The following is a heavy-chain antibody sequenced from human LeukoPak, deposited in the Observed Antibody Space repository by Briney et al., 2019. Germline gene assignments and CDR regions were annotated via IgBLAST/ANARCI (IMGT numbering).Heavy chain of an antibody. CDR3: ARYAYCSGDCYRSSNWYFDL. CDR2: IYYSGST. J-gene: IGHJ2*01. D-gene: IGHD2-21*02. V-gene: IGHV4-59*05. Sequence: GSLRLSCAASGFTVSSNYMSWVRQAPGKGLEWIGSIYYSGSTYYNPSLKSRVTISVDTSKNQFSLKLSSVTAADTAVYYCARYAYCSGDCYRSSNWYFDLWGRGTHVSVSS. CDR1: GFTVSSNY.